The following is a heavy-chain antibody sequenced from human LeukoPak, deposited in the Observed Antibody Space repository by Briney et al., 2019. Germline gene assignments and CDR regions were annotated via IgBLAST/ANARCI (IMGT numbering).Heavy chain of an antibody. CDR3: AKDLVILAYYYYGMDV. CDR2: ISSSSSSI. D-gene: IGHD4-23*01. CDR1: GFTFSTYS. V-gene: IGHV3-48*01. J-gene: IGHJ6*02. Sequence: GGSLRLSCAASGFTFSTYSMNWVRQAPGKGLEWVSYISSSSSSIYYADSVKGRFTISRDNAKNSLYLQMNSLRAEDTAVYYCAKDLVILAYYYYGMDVWGQGTTVTVSS.